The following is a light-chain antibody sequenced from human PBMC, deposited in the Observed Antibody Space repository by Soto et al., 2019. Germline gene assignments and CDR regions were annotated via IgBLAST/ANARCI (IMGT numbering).Light chain of an antibody. CDR2: QTS. Sequence: EIVLTQSPATLSSFPGDRVTLSCRASQYINTRLAWYQHRPGQAPRLLIYQTSIRAAGIPARFSGSGSGTEFTLTISSLQPEDFAVYYCQQYNNWPRTFGQGTKVDIK. CDR3: QQYNNWPRT. J-gene: IGKJ1*01. CDR1: QYINTR. V-gene: IGKV3D-15*01.